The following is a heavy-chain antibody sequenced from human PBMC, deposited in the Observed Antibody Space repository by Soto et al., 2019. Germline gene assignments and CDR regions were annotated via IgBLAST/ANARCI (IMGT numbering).Heavy chain of an antibody. CDR3: AVITMVRGAYDY. V-gene: IGHV1-58*01. J-gene: IGHJ4*02. Sequence: QMQLVQSGPEVKKPGTSVKVSCKASGFTFTSSAVQWVRQARGQRLEWIGWIVVGSGNTNYAQKFQERVTITRDMSTSTAYMELSSLRSEDTAVYYCAVITMVRGAYDYWGQGNLVTVSS. CDR1: GFTFTSSA. D-gene: IGHD3-10*01. CDR2: IVVGSGNT.